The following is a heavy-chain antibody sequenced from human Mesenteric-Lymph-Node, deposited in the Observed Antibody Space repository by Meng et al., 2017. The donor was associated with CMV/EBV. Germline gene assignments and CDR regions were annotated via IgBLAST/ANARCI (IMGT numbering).Heavy chain of an antibody. D-gene: IGHD6-6*01. V-gene: IGHV1-2*02. CDR1: GYTFTGYY. J-gene: IGHJ4*02. Sequence: ASVKVSCKASGYTFTGYYMHWVRQAPGQGLEWMGWINPNSGGTNYAQKFQGRVTMTRDTSISTAYMELSSLRSEDTAVYYCARLLGSSSSMAFDYWGQGTLVTVSS. CDR2: INPNSGGT. CDR3: ARLLGSSSSMAFDY.